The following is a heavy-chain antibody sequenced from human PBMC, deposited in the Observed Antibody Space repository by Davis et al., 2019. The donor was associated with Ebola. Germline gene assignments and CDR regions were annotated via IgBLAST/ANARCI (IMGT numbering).Heavy chain of an antibody. CDR1: GFTFSGSA. Sequence: GESLKISCAASGFTFSGSAMHWVRQASGKGLEWVGRIRSKANSYATAYAASVKGRFTISRDNAKNSLYLQMNSLRAEDTAVYYCARVRWFGELLGYYYGMDVWGQGTTVTVSS. V-gene: IGHV3-73*01. D-gene: IGHD3-10*01. CDR2: IRSKANSYAT. J-gene: IGHJ6*02. CDR3: ARVRWFGELLGYYYGMDV.